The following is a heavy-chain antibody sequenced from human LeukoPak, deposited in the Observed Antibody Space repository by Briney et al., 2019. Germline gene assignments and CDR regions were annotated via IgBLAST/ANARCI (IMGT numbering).Heavy chain of an antibody. D-gene: IGHD3-3*01. J-gene: IGHJ3*02. V-gene: IGHV4-31*03. CDR2: IYYSGST. CDR1: GGSISSGGYY. Sequence: SETLSLTCTVSGGSISSGGYYWRWIRQHPGKGLEWIGYIYYSGSTYYNPSLKSRVTISVDTSKNQFSLKLSSVTAADTAVYYCARDRIGNDFWSGLTPGAFDIWGQGTMVTVSS. CDR3: ARDRIGNDFWSGLTPGAFDI.